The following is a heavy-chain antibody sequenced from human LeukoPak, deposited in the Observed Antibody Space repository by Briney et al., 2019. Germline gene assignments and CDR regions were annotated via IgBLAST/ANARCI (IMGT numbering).Heavy chain of an antibody. V-gene: IGHV3-48*01. CDR3: ARGPTYYDFWSGYYPLDY. Sequence: GGSLRLSCAASGFTFSTYSVNWVRQAPGKGLEWVSYISSSSSTIYYADSVKGRFTISRDNAKNSLYLQMNSLRAEDTAVYYCARGPTYYDFWSGYYPLDYWGQGTLVTVSS. D-gene: IGHD3-3*01. CDR1: GFTFSTYS. J-gene: IGHJ4*02. CDR2: ISSSSSTI.